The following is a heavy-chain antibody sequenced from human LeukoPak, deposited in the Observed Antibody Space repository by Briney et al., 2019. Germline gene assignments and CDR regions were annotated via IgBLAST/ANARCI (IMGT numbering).Heavy chain of an antibody. CDR2: IYYGGSA. D-gene: IGHD3-10*01. Sequence: PSETLSLTCTVSGGSITSRPYYWGWIRQPPGKGLAWIGSIYYGGSAYYNPSLKSRVTISVDTSNNQFSLKLSSVTAADTAVYYCARVYYGSGSYWFDPWGQGTLVTVSS. CDR3: ARVYYGSGSYWFDP. J-gene: IGHJ5*02. CDR1: GGSITSRPYY. V-gene: IGHV4-39*07.